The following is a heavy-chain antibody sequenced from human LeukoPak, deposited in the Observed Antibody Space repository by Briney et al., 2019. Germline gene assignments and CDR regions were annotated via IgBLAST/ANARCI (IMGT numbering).Heavy chain of an antibody. CDR1: GYTLTELS. V-gene: IGHV1-24*01. CDR3: ATDDGQQQLVRHY. CDR2: FDPEDGET. D-gene: IGHD6-13*01. Sequence: GASVKVSCKVSGYTLTELSMHWVRQAPGKGLEWMGGFDPEDGETIYAQKFQGRVTVTEDTSTDTAYMELSSLRSEDTAVYYCATDDGQQQLVRHYWGQGTLVTVSS. J-gene: IGHJ4*02.